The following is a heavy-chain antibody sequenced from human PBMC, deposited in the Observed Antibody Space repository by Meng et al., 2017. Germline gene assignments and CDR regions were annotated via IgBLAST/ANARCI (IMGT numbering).Heavy chain of an antibody. D-gene: IGHD3-10*01. CDR1: GFTFSSYG. J-gene: IGHJ6*02. CDR2: IWYDGSNK. CDR3: ARDLYYGSGSYCGMDV. V-gene: IGHV3-33*01. Sequence: GESLKISCAASGFTFSSYGMHWVRQAPGQGLEWVAVIWYDGSNKYYADSVKGRFTISRDNSKNTLYLQMNSLRAEDTAVYYCARDLYYGSGSYCGMDVWGQGTTVTVSS.